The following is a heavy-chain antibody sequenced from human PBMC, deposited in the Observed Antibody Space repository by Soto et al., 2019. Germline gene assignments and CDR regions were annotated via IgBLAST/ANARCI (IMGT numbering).Heavy chain of an antibody. D-gene: IGHD2-2*01. V-gene: IGHV1-3*01. CDR1: GYTFTSYA. CDR3: ARAYGQLPDY. J-gene: IGHJ4*02. CDR2: INAGNGNT. Sequence: QVQLVQSGAEVKKPGASVKVSCKASGYTFTSYAMHWVHQAPGQRLEWMGWINAGNGNTKYSQKFQGRVTITRDTSASTAYMELRSLRSEDTAVYYCARAYGQLPDYWGQGTLVTVSS.